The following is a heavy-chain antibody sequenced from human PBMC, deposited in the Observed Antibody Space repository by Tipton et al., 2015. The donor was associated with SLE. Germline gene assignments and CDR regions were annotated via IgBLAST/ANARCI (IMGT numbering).Heavy chain of an antibody. CDR3: ARGGSSSPAPFCYCYMDV. CDR1: GGSISSYY. J-gene: IGHJ6*03. V-gene: IGHV4-59*01. Sequence: TLSLTCTVSGGSISSYYWSWIRQPPGKGLEWIGHIYYSGSTNYNPSLKSRVTISVDTSKNQFSLKLSSVTAADTAVYYCARGGSSSPAPFCYCYMDVSSKATTVTVSS. D-gene: IGHD6-13*01. CDR2: IYYSGST.